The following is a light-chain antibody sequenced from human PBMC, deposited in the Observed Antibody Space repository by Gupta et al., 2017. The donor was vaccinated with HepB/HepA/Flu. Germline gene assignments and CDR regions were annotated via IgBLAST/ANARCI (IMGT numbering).Light chain of an antibody. Sequence: DIQLPRPPSFLSASVGDQITLPCRASQDISTYLAWYQQKPGNAPKRLMYAASTLESGVPARFSGRGSGTDFTRTISSLEPEDSATYFWQQLNSDRRTFGPGTKVEIK. CDR1: QDISTY. V-gene: IGKV1-9*01. CDR2: AAS. CDR3: QQLNSDRRT. J-gene: IGKJ3*01.